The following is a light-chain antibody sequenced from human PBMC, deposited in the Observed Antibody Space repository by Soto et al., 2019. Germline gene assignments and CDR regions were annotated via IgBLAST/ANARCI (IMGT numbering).Light chain of an antibody. J-gene: IGLJ2*01. CDR3: AAWDDSLNGQVV. Sequence: QSVLTQPPSASGTPGQRVTISCSGSSPNIGSNTVNWYQQLPGTAPKPVMYSNNQRPSGVPDRFSGSKSGTSASLAISGLQPDDEADYYCAAWDDSLNGQVVFGGGTKVTVL. CDR2: SNN. CDR1: SPNIGSNT. V-gene: IGLV1-44*01.